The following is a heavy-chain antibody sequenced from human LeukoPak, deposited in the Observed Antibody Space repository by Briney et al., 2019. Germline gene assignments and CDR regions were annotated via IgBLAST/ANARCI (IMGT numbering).Heavy chain of an antibody. CDR1: GYTFTGYY. V-gene: IGHV1-2*02. J-gene: IGHJ6*02. Sequence: ASVKVSCKASGYTFTGYYMHWVRQAPGQGLEWMGWINPNSGGTNYAQKFQGRVTMTRDTSISTAYMELSRPRSDDTAVYYCARDGQDCSSTSRYRLIYYYGMDVWGQGTTVTVSS. D-gene: IGHD2-2*01. CDR3: ARDGQDCSSTSRYRLIYYYGMDV. CDR2: INPNSGGT.